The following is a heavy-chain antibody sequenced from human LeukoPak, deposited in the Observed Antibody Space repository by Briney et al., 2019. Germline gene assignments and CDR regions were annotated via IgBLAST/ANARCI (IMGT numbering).Heavy chain of an antibody. CDR3: ARDATTYCGGDCYQDY. D-gene: IGHD2-21*02. CDR1: GFTFTGYY. Sequence: GTSVKVSCKTSGFTFTGYYMHWVRQAPGQGLEWMGWINLNTGGTNYAQKFQGRVTMTRDTPISTAHMELSRLKSDDTAVYYCARDATTYCGGDCYQDYWGQGTLLTVSS. CDR2: INLNTGGT. V-gene: IGHV1-2*02. J-gene: IGHJ4*02.